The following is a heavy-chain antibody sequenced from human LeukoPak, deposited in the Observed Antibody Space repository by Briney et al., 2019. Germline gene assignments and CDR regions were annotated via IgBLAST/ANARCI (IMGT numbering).Heavy chain of an antibody. CDR2: ISYDGSNK. J-gene: IGHJ4*02. CDR1: GFTFSSYA. D-gene: IGHD1-26*01. V-gene: IGHV3-30-3*01. Sequence: GGSLRLSCAASGFTFSSYAMHWVRQAPGKGLEWVAVISYDGSNKYYADSVKGRFTISRDNSKNTLYLQMNSLRAEDTAVYYCAKAHKVGATDFDYWGQGTLVTVSS. CDR3: AKAHKVGATDFDY.